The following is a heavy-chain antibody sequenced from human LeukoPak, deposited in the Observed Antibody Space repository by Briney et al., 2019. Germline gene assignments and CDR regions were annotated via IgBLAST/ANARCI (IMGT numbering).Heavy chain of an antibody. CDR1: GFTFSNAW. Sequence: GGSLRLSCAASGFTFSNAWMSWVRQAPGKGLEWVGRIKSKTDGGTTDYAAPVKGRFTISRDDSKNTLYLQMNSLKAEDTAVYYCTTDLGVPDSPVGYWGQGTLVTVSS. J-gene: IGHJ4*02. CDR3: TTDLGVPDSPVGY. D-gene: IGHD1-14*01. V-gene: IGHV3-15*01. CDR2: IKSKTDGGTT.